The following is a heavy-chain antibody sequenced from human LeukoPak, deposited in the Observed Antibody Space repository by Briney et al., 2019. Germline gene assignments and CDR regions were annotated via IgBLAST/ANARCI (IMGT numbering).Heavy chain of an antibody. CDR3: ARVSRTPGTSIPLFEV. CDR2: INHSGITI. D-gene: IGHD1-1*01. Sequence: GGSLRLSCAASGFTFSSYEMNWVRQAPGKGLEWLSYINHSGITIYYADSVKGRFTVSRDDAKNSLYLQMDSLRAEDTAVYYCARVSRTPGTSIPLFEVWGQGTLVTVSS. CDR1: GFTFSSYE. J-gene: IGHJ4*02. V-gene: IGHV3-48*03.